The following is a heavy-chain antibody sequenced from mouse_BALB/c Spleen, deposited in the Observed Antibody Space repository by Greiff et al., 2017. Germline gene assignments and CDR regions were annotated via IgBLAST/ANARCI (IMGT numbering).Heavy chain of an antibody. CDR2: ILPGSGST. J-gene: IGHJ3*01. D-gene: IGHD1-1*01. Sequence: VQLQQSGAELIKPGASVKISCKATGYTFSSYWIEWVKQRPGHGLEWIGEILPGSGSTNYNEKFKGKATFTADTSSNTAYMQLSSLTSEDSAVYYCARYYGSSPAWFAYWGQGTLVTVSA. CDR1: GYTFSSYW. V-gene: IGHV1-9*01. CDR3: ARYYGSSPAWFAY.